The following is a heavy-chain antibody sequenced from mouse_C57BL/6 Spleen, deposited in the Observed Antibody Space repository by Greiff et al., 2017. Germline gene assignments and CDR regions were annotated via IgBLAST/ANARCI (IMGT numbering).Heavy chain of an antibody. D-gene: IGHD1-1*01. CDR3: ARYEYYGSSYDYFDY. Sequence: EVQGVESGGGLVQPGGSLSLSCAASGFTFTDYYMSWVRQPPGKALEWLGFIRNKANGYTTEYSASVKGRFTISRGNSQSILYLQMNALRAEDSATYYCARYEYYGSSYDYFDYWGQGTTLTVSS. J-gene: IGHJ2*01. V-gene: IGHV7-3*01. CDR1: GFTFTDYY. CDR2: IRNKANGYTT.